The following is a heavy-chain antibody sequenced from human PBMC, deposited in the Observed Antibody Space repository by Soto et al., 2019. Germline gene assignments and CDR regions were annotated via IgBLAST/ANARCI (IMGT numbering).Heavy chain of an antibody. CDR2: TRNKANSYTT. CDR3: ARVLDSGSYYSS. D-gene: IGHD1-26*01. Sequence: EVQLVESGGGLVQPGGSLRLSCAASGFTFSDHYMDWVRQAPGKGLEWVGRTRNKANSYTTEYAASVKGRFTISRDDSKNSLYLQMNSLKPEDTAVYYCARVLDSGSYYSSWGQGTLVTVSS. V-gene: IGHV3-72*01. J-gene: IGHJ4*02. CDR1: GFTFSDHY.